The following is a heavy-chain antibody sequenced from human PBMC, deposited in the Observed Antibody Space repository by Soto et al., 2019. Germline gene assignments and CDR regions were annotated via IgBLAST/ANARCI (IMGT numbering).Heavy chain of an antibody. J-gene: IGHJ6*02. V-gene: IGHV3-48*02. CDR1: GFTFSSHT. Sequence: GGSLRLSCAASGFTFSSHTMNWVRQAPGKGLEWISYITSTSSTKNYADSVKGRFTISRDNANNSLYLQMNSLRDEDTAVYYCARRITMVRGPYYYYAMDVWGQGTTVTVYS. D-gene: IGHD3-10*01. CDR3: ARRITMVRGPYYYYAMDV. CDR2: ITSTSSTK.